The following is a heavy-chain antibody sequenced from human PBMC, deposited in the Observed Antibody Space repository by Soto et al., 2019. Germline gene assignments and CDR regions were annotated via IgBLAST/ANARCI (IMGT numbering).Heavy chain of an antibody. CDR2: IDVTDRST. J-gene: IGHJ4*02. V-gene: IGHV3-74*01. Sequence: GGSLRLSCAASGFTSSSHWMHWVRQAPGKGLEWVSRIDVTDRSTSYADSVKGRFTVSRDNANNTLYLQMNSLRAEDTAVYYCTRGKYSGSYYFDYWGQGTLVTVSS. D-gene: IGHD1-26*01. CDR3: TRGKYSGSYYFDY. CDR1: GFTSSSHW.